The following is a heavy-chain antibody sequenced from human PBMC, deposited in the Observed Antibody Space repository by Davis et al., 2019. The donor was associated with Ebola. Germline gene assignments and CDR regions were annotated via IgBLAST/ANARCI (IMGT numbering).Heavy chain of an antibody. CDR2: TSAYNGKT. D-gene: IGHD2-15*01. CDR3: TREAINRSGDSWYRGWFVP. Sequence: SVTVSCKASGYTFTHYGITWVRQAPGHGLEWMGWTSAYNGKTDYAQKFQGRVTMTTDTSTSTAYMELRSLRSDDTAVYYCTREAINRSGDSWYRGWFVPWGQGTLVIVSS. V-gene: IGHV1-18*04. J-gene: IGHJ5*02. CDR1: GYTFTHYG.